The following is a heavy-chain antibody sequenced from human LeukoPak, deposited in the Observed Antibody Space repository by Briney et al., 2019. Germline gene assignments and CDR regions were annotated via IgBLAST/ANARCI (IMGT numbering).Heavy chain of an antibody. CDR3: ARGVAGPRTFDI. D-gene: IGHD6-19*01. Sequence: GGSLRLSCAACGFTLSSYWMSGVRQAPGKGREWVANIKQDGSEKYYVDSVKRRFTISRDNPKNSLYLQKNSLRAEDTAVFYCARGVAGPRTFDIWGQGTMVTVSS. J-gene: IGHJ3*02. CDR1: GFTLSSYW. CDR2: IKQDGSEK. V-gene: IGHV3-7*01.